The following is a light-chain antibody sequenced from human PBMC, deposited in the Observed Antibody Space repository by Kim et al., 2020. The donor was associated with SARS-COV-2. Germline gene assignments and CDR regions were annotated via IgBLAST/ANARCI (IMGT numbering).Light chain of an antibody. CDR2: ENS. V-gene: IGLV3-1*01. J-gene: IGLJ2*01. CDR1: KLGEKY. CDR3: QAWDSRTVV. Sequence: SYELTQPPSVSVSPGQTASITCSGDKLGEKYACWYQQKPGQSPVLVMYENSDRPSGIPEPFSGSNSGNTATLTISGTQAMDEADYYCQAWDSRTVVFGGGTQLTVL.